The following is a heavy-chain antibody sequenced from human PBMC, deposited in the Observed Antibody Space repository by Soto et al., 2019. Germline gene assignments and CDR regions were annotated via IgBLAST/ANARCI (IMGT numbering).Heavy chain of an antibody. CDR2: INPTSGST. Sequence: QVQLVQSGAEVKKPGASVKVSCKASGYTFTNYYIHWVRQAPGQGLEWMGIINPTSGSTNHAQKCQGRVTLTYDTSTTTVYMELSGLRSEDTAVLYCARDLAAGDHWGQGTLVTVSS. D-gene: IGHD6-13*01. V-gene: IGHV1-46*01. J-gene: IGHJ4*02. CDR3: ARDLAAGDH. CDR1: GYTFTNYY.